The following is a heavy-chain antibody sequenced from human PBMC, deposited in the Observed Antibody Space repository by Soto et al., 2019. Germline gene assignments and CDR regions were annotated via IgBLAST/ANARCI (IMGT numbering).Heavy chain of an antibody. V-gene: IGHV4-61*01. CDR3: ARKGRMYYDFWSGYQYYYYGMDV. Sequence: PSETLSLTCTVSGGSVSSGSYYWSWIRQPPGKGLEWIGYIYYSGSTNYNPSLKSRVTISVDTSKNQFSLKLSSVTAADTAVYYCARKGRMYYDFWSGYQYYYYGMDVWGQGTTVTVSS. CDR1: GGSVSSGSYY. J-gene: IGHJ6*02. CDR2: IYYSGST. D-gene: IGHD3-3*01.